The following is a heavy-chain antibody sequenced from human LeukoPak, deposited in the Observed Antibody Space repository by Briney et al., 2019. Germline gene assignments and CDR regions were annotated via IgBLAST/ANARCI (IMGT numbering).Heavy chain of an antibody. CDR3: ARGHKDYGDLFDY. CDR1: GGSISSYY. Sequence: SETLSLTCTVSGGSISSYYWSWIRQPPGKGLEWIGYIYYSGSTYYNPSLKSRVTISVDTSKNQFSLKLSSVTAADTAVYYCARGHKDYGDLFDYWGQGTLVTVSS. CDR2: IYYSGST. J-gene: IGHJ4*02. D-gene: IGHD4-17*01. V-gene: IGHV4-59*08.